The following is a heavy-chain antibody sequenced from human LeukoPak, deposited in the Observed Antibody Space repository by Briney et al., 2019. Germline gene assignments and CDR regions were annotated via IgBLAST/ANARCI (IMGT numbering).Heavy chain of an antibody. J-gene: IGHJ2*01. CDR2: ISIGSTYT. D-gene: IGHD3-16*02. CDR3: VGSDTIGYTPREWDYWFFDL. CDR1: GFTFSRYS. Sequence: GGSLRLSCAASGFTFSRYSMNWVRQAPGKGLEWVSSISIGSTYTYYAGSVKGRFTISRDNAKNSLYLQMNSLRAEDTAVYYCVGSDTIGYTPREWDYWFFDLWGRGTLVTVSS. V-gene: IGHV3-21*01.